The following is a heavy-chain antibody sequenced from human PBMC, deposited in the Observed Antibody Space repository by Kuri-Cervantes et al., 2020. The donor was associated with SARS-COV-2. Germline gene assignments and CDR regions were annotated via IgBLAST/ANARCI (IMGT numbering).Heavy chain of an antibody. CDR3: AKSVPVWQQLPYNWFDP. CDR2: LDHSGRA. Sequence: GSLRLSCAVYGGSFSNFYWSWIRQPPGKGLEWIGELDHSGRANYNPSLKSRVTISVDRSRNQFSLKLTSVTAADTAVYYCAKSVPVWQQLPYNWFDPWGQGTLVTVSS. D-gene: IGHD6-13*01. J-gene: IGHJ5*02. V-gene: IGHV4-34*01. CDR1: GGSFSNFY.